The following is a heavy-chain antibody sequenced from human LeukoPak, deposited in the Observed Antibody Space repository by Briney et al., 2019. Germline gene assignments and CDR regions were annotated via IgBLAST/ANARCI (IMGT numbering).Heavy chain of an antibody. D-gene: IGHD2-2*01. J-gene: IGHJ6*03. CDR3: ARAGYCSSTSCYYYYYMDV. Sequence: GASVKVSCKASGYTFTSYDINWVRQATGQGLELMGWMNPNSGNTGYAQKFQGRVTMTRNTSISTAYMELSSLRSEDTAVYYCARAGYCSSTSCYYYYYMDVWGKGTTVTISS. CDR1: GYTFTSYD. V-gene: IGHV1-8*01. CDR2: MNPNSGNT.